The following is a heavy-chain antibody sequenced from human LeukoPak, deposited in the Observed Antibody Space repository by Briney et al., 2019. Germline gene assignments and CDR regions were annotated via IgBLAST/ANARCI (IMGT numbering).Heavy chain of an antibody. V-gene: IGHV1-2*02. J-gene: IGHJ3*02. CDR3: ARGAGERGAFDI. CDR2: MNPNSGGT. D-gene: IGHD1-1*01. CDR1: GYTFTKYY. Sequence: ASVKVSCKTSGYTFTKYYMHWVRQAPGQGLEWMGWMNPNSGGTNYTQKFQGRVTMTRDTSINTAYMELSRLRSDDTAVYYCARGAGERGAFDIWGQGTMVTVSS.